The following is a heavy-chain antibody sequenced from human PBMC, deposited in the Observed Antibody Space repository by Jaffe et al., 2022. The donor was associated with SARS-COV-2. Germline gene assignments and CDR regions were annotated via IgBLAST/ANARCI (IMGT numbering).Heavy chain of an antibody. CDR3: ARGKPVLRYFDWLRWCFDP. J-gene: IGHJ5*02. D-gene: IGHD3-9*01. Sequence: QVQLQQWGAGLLKPSETLSLTCAVYGGSFSGYYWSWIRQPPGKGLEWIGEINHSGSTNYNPSLKSRVTISVDTSKNQFSLKLSSVTAADTAVYYCARGKPVLRYFDWLRWCFDPWGQGTLVTVSS. CDR1: GGSFSGYY. V-gene: IGHV4-34*01. CDR2: INHSGST.